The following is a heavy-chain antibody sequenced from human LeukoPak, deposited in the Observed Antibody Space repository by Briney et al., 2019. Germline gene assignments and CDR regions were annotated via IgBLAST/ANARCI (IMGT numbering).Heavy chain of an antibody. D-gene: IGHD4-11*01. V-gene: IGHV1-2*02. CDR3: ARDAPYSNYEYYFDY. Sequence: ASVKVSCKASGYTFTGYYMQWVRQAPGQGLEWMGWVNGNSGVTNYAQKYQGRVTMTRDTSISTVYMELSSLRSEDTAVYYCARDAPYSNYEYYFDYWGQGTLVTVSS. CDR2: VNGNSGVT. CDR1: GYTFTGYY. J-gene: IGHJ4*02.